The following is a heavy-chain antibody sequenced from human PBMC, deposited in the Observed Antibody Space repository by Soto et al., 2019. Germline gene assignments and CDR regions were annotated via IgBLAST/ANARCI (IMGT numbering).Heavy chain of an antibody. Sequence: SETLSLTCTVSGGSISSYYWSWIRQPPGKGLEWIGYIYYSGSTNYNPSLKSRVTISVDTSKNQFSLKLSSVTAADTAVYYCARHRRGYCSSTSCYRKGHNWFDPWGQGTLVTVS. CDR1: GGSISSYY. V-gene: IGHV4-59*08. CDR3: ARHRRGYCSSTSCYRKGHNWFDP. CDR2: IYYSGST. D-gene: IGHD2-2*02. J-gene: IGHJ5*02.